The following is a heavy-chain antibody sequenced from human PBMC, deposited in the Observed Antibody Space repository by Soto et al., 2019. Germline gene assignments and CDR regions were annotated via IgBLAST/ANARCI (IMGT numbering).Heavy chain of an antibody. CDR3: ARDMGGYYFEPNDY. J-gene: IGHJ4*02. V-gene: IGHV1-18*01. CDR2: ITANNVNT. D-gene: IGHD3-22*01. CDR1: CYTFTSYG. Sequence: ASVKVSGKTSCYTFTSYGISWVRQAPGQGLEWMGWITANNVNTNYAQKFQGRVTMTTDTSTATAYMELRSLRSDDTAVYYCARDMGGYYFEPNDYWGQGTMVTVSS.